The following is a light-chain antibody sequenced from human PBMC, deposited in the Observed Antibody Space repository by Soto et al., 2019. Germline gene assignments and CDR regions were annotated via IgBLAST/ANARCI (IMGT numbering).Light chain of an antibody. CDR2: GVS. V-gene: IGKV3-20*01. J-gene: IGKJ5*01. CDR3: QQYDHSPRT. Sequence: IILTHSPGTLSLSPGEIATLSCRASQSLKRTFLAWYQHKPVQSPRLLISGVSSRAAGVPDRFSGSGSGTDFTPTISSLEPQDSAVYFCQQYDHSPRTFGQGTRLEIK. CDR1: QSLKRTF.